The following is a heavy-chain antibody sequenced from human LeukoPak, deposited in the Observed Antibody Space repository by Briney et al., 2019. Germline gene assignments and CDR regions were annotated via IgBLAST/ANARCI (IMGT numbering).Heavy chain of an antibody. CDR3: ARDIVSSFLKGATVTHVFDY. CDR2: INPNSGGT. V-gene: IGHV1-2*04. Sequence: ASVTVSFKCSGYTFTDYYIHWVRQAPGQGLAWMGWINPNSGGTNYTQKFQGWVTMTRDTSISTVYMELSRLRSDDTAVYYCARDIVSSFLKGATVTHVFDYWGQGTLVTVSS. J-gene: IGHJ4*02. CDR1: GYTFTDYY. D-gene: IGHD4-17*01.